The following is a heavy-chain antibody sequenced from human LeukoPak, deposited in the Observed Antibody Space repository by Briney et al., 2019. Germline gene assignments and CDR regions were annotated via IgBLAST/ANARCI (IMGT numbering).Heavy chain of an antibody. D-gene: IGHD3-22*01. Sequence: PGGSLRLSCAASGFTFSSYGMHWVRQAPGKGLEWVAVIWYDGSNKYYADSVKGRFTISRDNSKNTLCLQMNSLRAEDTAVYYCARAPYDSSGYYYVGVDYWGQGALVTVSS. V-gene: IGHV3-33*08. CDR1: GFTFSSYG. CDR2: IWYDGSNK. J-gene: IGHJ4*02. CDR3: ARAPYDSSGYYYVGVDY.